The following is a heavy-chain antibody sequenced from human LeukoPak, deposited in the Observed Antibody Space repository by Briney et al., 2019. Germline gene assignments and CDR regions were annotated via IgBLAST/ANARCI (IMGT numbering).Heavy chain of an antibody. CDR3: ARDVYSGYYTNDY. CDR1: GFTFSSYW. CDR2: IKQDGSEK. D-gene: IGHD3-3*01. J-gene: IGHJ4*02. V-gene: IGHV3-7*01. Sequence: QTGGSLRLSCAASGFTFSSYWMSWVRQAPGKGLEWVANIKQDGSEKYYVDSVKGRFTISRDNAKNSLYLQMNSLRAEDTAVYYCARDVYSGYYTNDYWGQGTLVTVSS.